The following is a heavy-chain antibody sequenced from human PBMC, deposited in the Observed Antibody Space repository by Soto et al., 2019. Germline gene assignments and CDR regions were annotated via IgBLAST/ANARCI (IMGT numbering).Heavy chain of an antibody. J-gene: IGHJ4*02. CDR2: INPNSGGT. CDR3: AREPATAKPEGVDF. V-gene: IGHV1-2*02. CDR1: GYTFSDYY. D-gene: IGHD1-1*01. Sequence: ASVKVSVKASGYTFSDYYIHWLRQAPGQGLEWMGWINPNSGGTKYAPKFQGGVTMTRDTSITTAYMELSRLRSGDTAVYYCAREPATAKPEGVDFWGQGTLVTVSS.